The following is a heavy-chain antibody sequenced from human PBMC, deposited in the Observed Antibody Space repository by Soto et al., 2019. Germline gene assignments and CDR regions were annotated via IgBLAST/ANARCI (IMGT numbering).Heavy chain of an antibody. CDR2: ISSNGGIT. Sequence: GGSLRLSCAASGFTFSSYAMHWVRQAPGKGLEYVSAISSNGGITYYANSVKRRFTISRDKSKNTLYLQMGSVRAEDMAVYYCAAMVGAATVAFDIWGQGTMVTVSS. V-gene: IGHV3-64*01. D-gene: IGHD2-15*01. CDR1: GFTFSSYA. CDR3: AAMVGAATVAFDI. J-gene: IGHJ3*02.